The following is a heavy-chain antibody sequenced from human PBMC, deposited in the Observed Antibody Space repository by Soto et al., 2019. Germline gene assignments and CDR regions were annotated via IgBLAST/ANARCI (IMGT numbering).Heavy chain of an antibody. D-gene: IGHD3-3*01. CDR1: GGSISSSSYY. CDR3: ARQKPDDFGVVISPWFDP. CDR2: IYYSGST. V-gene: IGHV4-39*01. J-gene: IGHJ5*02. Sequence: PSETLSLTCTVSGGSISSSSYYWGWIRQPPGKGLEWIGSIYYSGSTYYNPSLKSRVTISVDTSKNQFSLKLSSVTAADTAVYYCARQKPDDFGVVISPWFDPWGQGTLVTVSS.